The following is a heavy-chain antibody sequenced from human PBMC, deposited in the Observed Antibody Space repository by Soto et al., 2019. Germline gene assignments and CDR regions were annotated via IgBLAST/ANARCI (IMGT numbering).Heavy chain of an antibody. Sequence: SETLSVTCTVSGGSISSYYWSWIRQPARKGLEWIGRIYTSGSTNYNPSLKSRVTMSVDTSKNQFSLKLSSVTAADTAVYYCARMSPRSYYDILTGQRPLYYYYGMDVWGQGTTVTVS. CDR1: GGSISSYY. J-gene: IGHJ6*02. CDR3: ARMSPRSYYDILTGQRPLYYYYGMDV. D-gene: IGHD3-9*01. CDR2: IYTSGST. V-gene: IGHV4-4*07.